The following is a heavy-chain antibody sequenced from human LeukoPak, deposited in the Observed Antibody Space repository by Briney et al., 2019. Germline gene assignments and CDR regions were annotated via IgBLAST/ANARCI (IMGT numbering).Heavy chain of an antibody. CDR3: ARLPTVTFFDY. CDR2: IYYSGCT. V-gene: IGHV4-39*01. D-gene: IGHD4-17*01. CDR1: GGSISSSSYY. Sequence: PSETLSLTCTVSGGSISSSSYYWGWIRQPPGKGLEWIGSIYYSGCTYYNPSLKSRVTISVDTSKNQFSLKLSSVTAADTAVYYCARLPTVTFFDYWGQGTLVTVSS. J-gene: IGHJ4*02.